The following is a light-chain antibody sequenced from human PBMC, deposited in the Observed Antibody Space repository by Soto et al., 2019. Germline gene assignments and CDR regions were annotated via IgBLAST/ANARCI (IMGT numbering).Light chain of an antibody. CDR2: AAS. Sequence: DIQVTQSPSSLSASVGARITITCRTSQNTNTYLNWSQQNPGKVPKLLISAASNLQRGVPSRFSGSGSGTEFSLTITSLQAEDFATYYCQQTDDNPRTVGRGTKVE. J-gene: IGKJ4*01. V-gene: IGKV1-39*01. CDR1: QNTNTY. CDR3: QQTDDNPRT.